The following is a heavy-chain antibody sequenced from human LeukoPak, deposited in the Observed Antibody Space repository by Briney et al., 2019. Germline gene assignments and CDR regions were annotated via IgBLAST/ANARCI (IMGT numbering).Heavy chain of an antibody. CDR3: ARGSSSITTVVTGYFDY. CDR1: GGSIIDSSYY. Sequence: SETLSLTCSVSGGSIIDSSYYWGWIRQPPEKGLEWIGSIYYTGGTYYSPSLKSRVTISVDTSKNQFSLKLSSVTAADTAVYYCARGSSSITTVVTGYFDYWGQGTLVTVSS. CDR2: IYYTGGT. V-gene: IGHV4-39*07. J-gene: IGHJ4*02. D-gene: IGHD4-23*01.